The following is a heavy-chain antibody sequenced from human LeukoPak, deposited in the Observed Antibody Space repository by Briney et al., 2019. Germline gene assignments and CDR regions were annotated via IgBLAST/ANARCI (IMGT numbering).Heavy chain of an antibody. CDR1: GGSFSGYY. J-gene: IGHJ4*02. Sequence: PSETLSLTCAVYGGSFSGYYWSWIRQPPGKGLEWIGEINHSGSTNYNPSLKSRVTISVDTSKNQFSLKLSSVTAADTAVYYCAGDSSGYSLFDYWGQGTLVTVSS. D-gene: IGHD3-22*01. CDR3: AGDSSGYSLFDY. CDR2: INHSGST. V-gene: IGHV4-34*01.